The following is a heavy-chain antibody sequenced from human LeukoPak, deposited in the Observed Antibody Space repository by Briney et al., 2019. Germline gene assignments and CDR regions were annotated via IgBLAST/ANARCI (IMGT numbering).Heavy chain of an antibody. Sequence: PSETVSLTCTVSGGSISSSSYYWGWIRQPPGKGLEWIGSIYYSGSTYYNPSLKSRVTISVDTSKNQFSLKLSSVTAADTAVYYCARDRTPNAFDIWGQGTMVTVSS. CDR1: GGSISSSSYY. V-gene: IGHV4-39*07. CDR2: IYYSGST. D-gene: IGHD4-23*01. J-gene: IGHJ3*02. CDR3: ARDRTPNAFDI.